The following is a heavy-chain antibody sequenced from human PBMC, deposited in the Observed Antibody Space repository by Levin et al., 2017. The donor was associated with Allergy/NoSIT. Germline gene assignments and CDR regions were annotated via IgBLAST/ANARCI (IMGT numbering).Heavy chain of an antibody. Sequence: PAASVKVSCKASGYTFTDYYMHWVRQAPGQGLEWMGRINPNNGGTNHAQKFQGRVAMTRDTAISTASVELSRLRSDDTAVYYCARGGGPATEFYYYGMDVWGQGTTVTVSS. D-gene: IGHD5-12*01. CDR1: GYTFTDYY. CDR2: INPNNGGT. V-gene: IGHV1-2*06. J-gene: IGHJ6*02. CDR3: ARGGGPATEFYYYGMDV.